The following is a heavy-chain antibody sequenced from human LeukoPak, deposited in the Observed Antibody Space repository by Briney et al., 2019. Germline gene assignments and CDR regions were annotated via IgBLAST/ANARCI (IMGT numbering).Heavy chain of an antibody. CDR1: GGSISSSSYY. CDR2: IYYSGST. V-gene: IGHV4-39*07. J-gene: IGHJ2*01. D-gene: IGHD4-17*01. Sequence: PSQTLSLTCTVSGGSISSSSYYWGWIRQPPGKGLEWIGSIYYSGSTYYNPSLKSRVTISVDTSRNQFSLKLSSVTAADTAVYYCARLRGRSTTVTKGWYFDLWGRGTLVTVSS. CDR3: ARLRGRSTTVTKGWYFDL.